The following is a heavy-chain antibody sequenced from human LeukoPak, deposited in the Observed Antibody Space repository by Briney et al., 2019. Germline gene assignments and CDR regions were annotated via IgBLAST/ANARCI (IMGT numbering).Heavy chain of an antibody. D-gene: IGHD3-22*01. CDR1: GFTFSSYA. J-gene: IGHJ3*02. Sequence: PGGSLRLSCAASGFTFSSYAMSWVRQAPGKGLEWVSAISGSGGSTYYADSVKGRFTISRDNAKNSLYLQMNSLRAEDTAVYYCARDLASDYYDSSGYYGDAFDIWGQGTMVTVSS. CDR3: ARDLASDYYDSSGYYGDAFDI. V-gene: IGHV3-23*01. CDR2: ISGSGGST.